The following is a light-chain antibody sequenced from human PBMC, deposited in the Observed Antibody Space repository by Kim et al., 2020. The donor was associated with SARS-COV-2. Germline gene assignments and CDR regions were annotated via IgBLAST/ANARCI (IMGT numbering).Light chain of an antibody. CDR2: GAS. V-gene: IGKV3-20*01. Sequence: EIVLTQSPGTLSLSPGERATLSCRASQSVSSSYLAWYQQKPGRAPRLLIYGASSRATGIPDRFSGSGSGTDFTLSIRRLEPEDFAVYYCQQYGSSPLTFGGGTKVDIK. CDR1: QSVSSSY. J-gene: IGKJ4*01. CDR3: QQYGSSPLT.